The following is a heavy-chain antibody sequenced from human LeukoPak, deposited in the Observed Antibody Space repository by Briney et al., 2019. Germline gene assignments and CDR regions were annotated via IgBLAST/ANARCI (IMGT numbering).Heavy chain of an antibody. CDR3: ARGGGAAPPPDPIDY. Sequence: ASVKVSCKSSGYTFTGYYMHWVRQAPGQGLEWMGWISAYNGNTNYAQKLQGRVTMTTDTSTSTAYMELRSLRSDDTAVYYCARGGGAAPPPDPIDYWGQGTLVTVSS. V-gene: IGHV1-18*04. CDR1: GYTFTGYY. D-gene: IGHD6-6*01. J-gene: IGHJ4*02. CDR2: ISAYNGNT.